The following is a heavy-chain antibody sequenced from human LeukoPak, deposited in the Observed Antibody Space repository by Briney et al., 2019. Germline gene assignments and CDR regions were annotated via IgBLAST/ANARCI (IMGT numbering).Heavy chain of an antibody. CDR2: IKQDGSEK. J-gene: IGHJ5*02. V-gene: IGHV3-7*01. CDR1: GFTFSSYW. D-gene: IGHD3-10*01. Sequence: GGSLRLSCAASGFTFSSYWMGWVRQAPGKGLEWVANIKQDGSEKYYVDSVKGRFTISRDNAKNSLYLQMNSLRAEDTAVYYCARVGKVGFGESNWFDPWGQGTPVTVSS. CDR3: ARVGKVGFGESNWFDP.